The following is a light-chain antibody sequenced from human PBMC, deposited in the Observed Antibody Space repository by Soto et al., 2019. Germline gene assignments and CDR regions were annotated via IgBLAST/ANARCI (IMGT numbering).Light chain of an antibody. CDR3: QQYSSSTIT. CDR1: QSISSSY. Sequence: EIVLTQSPGTLSLSPGKRATLSCRASQSISSSYLAWYQQIPGQAPRLLLYGASSRATGIPDRFSASGSGTDFILTISRLEPEDFAVYYCQQYSSSTITFGQGTRLEI. J-gene: IGKJ5*01. CDR2: GAS. V-gene: IGKV3-20*01.